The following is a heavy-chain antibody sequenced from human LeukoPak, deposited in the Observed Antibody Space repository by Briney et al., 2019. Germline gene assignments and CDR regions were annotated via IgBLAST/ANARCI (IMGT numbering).Heavy chain of an antibody. V-gene: IGHV4-34*01. CDR3: ARGAMVNAFDI. CDR1: GGSFSGYY. D-gene: IGHD5-18*01. J-gene: IGHJ3*02. Sequence: SETLSLTCAVYGGSFSGYYWSWIRQPPGKGLEWIGEINHSGSTNYNPSLKSRVAISVDTSKNQFSLKLSSVTAADTAVYYCARGAMVNAFDIWGQGTMVTVSS. CDR2: INHSGST.